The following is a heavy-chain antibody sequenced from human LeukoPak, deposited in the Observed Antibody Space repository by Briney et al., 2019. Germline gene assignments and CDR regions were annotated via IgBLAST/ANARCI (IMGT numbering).Heavy chain of an antibody. CDR1: GGSVSSGSYY. Sequence: SETLSLTCTVSGGSVSSGSYYWTWIRQPPGKGLEYIGYIYYTGGTNYNPSLKSRVTISVDTSKNQFSLKLSSVTAADTAVYFCAKYGNSGWVIDNWGQGTLVTVSS. J-gene: IGHJ4*02. CDR2: IYYTGGT. V-gene: IGHV4-61*01. D-gene: IGHD6-19*01. CDR3: AKYGNSGWVIDN.